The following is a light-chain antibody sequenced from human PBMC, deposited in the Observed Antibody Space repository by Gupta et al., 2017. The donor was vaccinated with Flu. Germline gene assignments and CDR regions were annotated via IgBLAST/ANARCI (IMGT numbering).Light chain of an antibody. J-gene: IGLJ1*01. CDR3: ATWDDSLLTPV. Sequence: VTIFCSGSSANIGSNTVQWYQQLPGTAPKFLMYSDNQRPAGVPDRFSGSKSGTSASLAISGLQSEDEADYYCATWDDSLLTPVFGTGTKVTVL. CDR2: SDN. V-gene: IGLV1-44*01. CDR1: SANIGSNT.